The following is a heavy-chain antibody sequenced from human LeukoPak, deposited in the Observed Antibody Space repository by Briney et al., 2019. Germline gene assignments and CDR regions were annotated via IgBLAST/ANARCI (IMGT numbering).Heavy chain of an antibody. CDR2: VYYTGYS. D-gene: IGHD1-20*01. CDR3: ARQGAITARRTHYYAMDV. Sequence: SETLSLTCSVSGGLISSSGNFYWGWIRQVPGKGLEWIGSVYYTGYSYDNPSLKSRVTVSVDTSKNQFSLKLNSVTAADAAIYYCARQGAITARRTHYYAMDVWGPGTTVTVSS. V-gene: IGHV4-39*01. CDR1: GGLISSSGNFY. J-gene: IGHJ6*02.